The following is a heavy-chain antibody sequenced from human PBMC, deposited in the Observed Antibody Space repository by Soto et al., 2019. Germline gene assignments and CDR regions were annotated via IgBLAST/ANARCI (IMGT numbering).Heavy chain of an antibody. D-gene: IGHD2-15*01. J-gene: IGHJ5*02. Sequence: QVQLQQWGAGLLKPSETLSLTCAVYGGSFSGYYWSWIRQPPGKGLEWIGKINHSGSTNYNPSLKRRVTISVDTSKNPFSLKLSSVTAADTAVYYCARGPPNIVVVVAATRWFAPWGQGTLVTVSS. CDR2: INHSGST. V-gene: IGHV4-34*01. CDR1: GGSFSGYY. CDR3: ARGPPNIVVVVAATRWFAP.